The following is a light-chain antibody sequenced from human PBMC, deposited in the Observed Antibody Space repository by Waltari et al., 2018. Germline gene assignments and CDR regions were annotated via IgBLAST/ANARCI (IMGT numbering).Light chain of an antibody. CDR2: GVS. CDR1: QNISSSY. V-gene: IGKV3-20*01. Sequence: ESVLPQSPGPLSLSPGERATLSCKTSQNISSSYLTWYQQKPGQAPRLVVYGVSTRATGIPDRFSGSRSGTDFTLTISRLEPEDFAVYYCQQYGGSPRIFTFGAGTKVEIK. CDR3: QQYGGSPRIFT. J-gene: IGKJ3*01.